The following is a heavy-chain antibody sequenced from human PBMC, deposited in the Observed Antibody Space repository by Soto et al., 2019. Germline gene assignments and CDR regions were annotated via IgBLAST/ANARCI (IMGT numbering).Heavy chain of an antibody. Sequence: PSEALSLTCTVSGGSISSSSYYWGWIRQPPGKGLEWIGSIYYSGSTYYNPSLKSRVTISVDTSKNQFSLKLSSVTAADTAVYYCARHVGYFDWLFDNWFDPWGQGTLVTVSS. CDR1: GGSISSSSYY. J-gene: IGHJ5*02. CDR2: IYYSGST. D-gene: IGHD3-9*01. CDR3: ARHVGYFDWLFDNWFDP. V-gene: IGHV4-39*01.